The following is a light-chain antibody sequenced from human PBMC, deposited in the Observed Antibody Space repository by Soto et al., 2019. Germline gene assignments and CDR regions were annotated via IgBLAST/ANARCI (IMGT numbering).Light chain of an antibody. CDR3: QTWGTAIHDVV. J-gene: IGLJ2*01. Sequence: QPVLTQSPSASASLGASVKLTCTLSSGHSNYAIAWHQKQPEKGPRYLMKLNSDGSHNKGDGIPDRFSGSSSGTDRYLTISSLQSDDEADYYCQTWGTAIHDVVFGGGTKLTLL. CDR1: SGHSNYA. V-gene: IGLV4-69*01. CDR2: LNSDGSH.